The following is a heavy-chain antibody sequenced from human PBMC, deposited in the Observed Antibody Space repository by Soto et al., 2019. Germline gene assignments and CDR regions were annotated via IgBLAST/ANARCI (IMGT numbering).Heavy chain of an antibody. Sequence: QVQLVQSGAEVKTPGASVKVSCKASGYTFTSYDINWVRQATGQGLEWMGWMNPNSGNTGYAQKFQGRVTMTRNTSISTAYMELSSLRSEDTAVYYCASPMTTVTYYYGMDVWGQGTTVTVSS. D-gene: IGHD4-17*01. J-gene: IGHJ6*02. CDR2: MNPNSGNT. V-gene: IGHV1-8*01. CDR3: ASPMTTVTYYYGMDV. CDR1: GYTFTSYD.